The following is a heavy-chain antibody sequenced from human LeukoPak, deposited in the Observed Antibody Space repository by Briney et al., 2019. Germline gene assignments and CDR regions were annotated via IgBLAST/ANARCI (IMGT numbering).Heavy chain of an antibody. CDR1: GFTFSSYG. CDR2: ISYDGSNK. Sequence: GSLRLSCAASGFTFSSYGMHWVRQAPGKGLEWVAVISYDGSNKYYADSVKGRFTISRDNSKNTLYLQMNSLRAEDTAVYYCAKYGEQLATENAFDIWGQGTMVTVSS. J-gene: IGHJ3*02. CDR3: AKYGEQLATENAFDI. V-gene: IGHV3-30*18. D-gene: IGHD6-6*01.